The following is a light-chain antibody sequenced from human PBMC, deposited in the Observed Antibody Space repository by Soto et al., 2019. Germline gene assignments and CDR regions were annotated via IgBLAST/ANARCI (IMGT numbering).Light chain of an antibody. Sequence: DIQMTQSPSTLSESVGERVTITCRASQSISSRLAWYQQKPGKAPKLLIYKASSLESGVPSRFSGSGSGTEFTLTISSLQPDYFATYYCQQYNSYPWTFGQGTKVEIK. V-gene: IGKV1-5*03. J-gene: IGKJ1*01. CDR3: QQYNSYPWT. CDR2: KAS. CDR1: QSISSR.